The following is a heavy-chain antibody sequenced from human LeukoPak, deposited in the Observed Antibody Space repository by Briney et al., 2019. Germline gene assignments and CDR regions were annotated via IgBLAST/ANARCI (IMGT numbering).Heavy chain of an antibody. Sequence: GGSLRLSCAASGFTFNSYSMNWVRQAPGKGLEWVSYICPFSRLIFYTDSVKGRFTVSRDNVKNSLSLQMNSLRDEDTAVYYCASSGSYRFDYWGQGTLVTVSS. V-gene: IGHV3-48*02. J-gene: IGHJ4*02. CDR2: ICPFSRLI. CDR3: ASSGSYRFDY. CDR1: GFTFNSYS. D-gene: IGHD1-26*01.